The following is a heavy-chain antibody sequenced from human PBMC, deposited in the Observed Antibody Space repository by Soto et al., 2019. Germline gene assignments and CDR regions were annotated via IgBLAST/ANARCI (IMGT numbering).Heavy chain of an antibody. J-gene: IGHJ5*02. CDR2: IATYNSNR. CDR1: GDTFTNFG. D-gene: IGHD3-10*01. V-gene: IGHV1-18*01. Sequence: HLVQSGPEVKEPGASITVSCKTSGDTFTNFGLSWVRQAPGQGLEWMGWIATYNSNRNYAQRFQGRLTLTTDTATRTAYMELKSPGYADTAVYYCGRMLRGVVNWFDPWGQGTLVTVSS. CDR3: GRMLRGVVNWFDP.